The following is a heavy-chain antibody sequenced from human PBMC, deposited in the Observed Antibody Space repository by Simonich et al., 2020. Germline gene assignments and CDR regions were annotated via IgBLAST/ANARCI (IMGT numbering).Heavy chain of an antibody. V-gene: IGHV3-48*01. Sequence: EVQLVESGGGLVQPGGSLRLSCAASGFTFSSYSMNWVRQAPGKGLEGVSYISSSSSTIYYADSVKGRFTISRDNAKNSLYLQMNSLRAEDTAVYYCARDSSYYAFDIWGQGTMVTVSS. CDR1: GFTFSSYS. J-gene: IGHJ3*02. CDR2: ISSSSSTI. D-gene: IGHD5-12*01. CDR3: ARDSSYYAFDI.